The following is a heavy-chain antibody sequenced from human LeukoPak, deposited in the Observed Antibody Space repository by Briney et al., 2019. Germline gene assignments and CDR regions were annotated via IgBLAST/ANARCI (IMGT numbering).Heavy chain of an antibody. D-gene: IGHD6-13*01. V-gene: IGHV4-39*07. CDR3: AASSSWYYVDY. CDR1: GGSISSSSHY. J-gene: IGHJ4*02. Sequence: PSETLSLTCTVSGGSISSSSHYWGWIRQPPGKGLEWIGSIYYSGSTYYNPSLKSRVTISVDTSKNQFSLKPSSVTAADTAVYYCAASSSWYYVDYWGQGTLVTVSS. CDR2: IYYSGST.